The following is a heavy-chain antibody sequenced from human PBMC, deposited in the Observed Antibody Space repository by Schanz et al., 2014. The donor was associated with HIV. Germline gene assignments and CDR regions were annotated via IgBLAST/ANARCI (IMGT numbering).Heavy chain of an antibody. J-gene: IGHJ6*02. CDR2: MNPNSGNT. CDR3: ARRGLVGATLYYYYYGMDV. V-gene: IGHV1-8*02. CDR1: GYTFSGHY. Sequence: QVQLMQSGAEVKEPGASVKVSCKASGYTFSGHYLHWVRQATGQGLEWMGWMNPNSGNTGYAQKFQGRVTMTRNTSISTAYMELSSLRSEDTAVYYCARRGLVGATLYYYYYGMDVWGQGTLVTVSS. D-gene: IGHD1-26*01.